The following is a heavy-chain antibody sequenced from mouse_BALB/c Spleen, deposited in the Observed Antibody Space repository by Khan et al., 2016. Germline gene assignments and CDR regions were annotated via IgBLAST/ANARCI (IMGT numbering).Heavy chain of an antibody. V-gene: IGHV10-1*02. CDR3: VRPAGFAY. Sequence: EVQLVESGGGLVQPTGSLKLSCAASGFTFNTYAMNWVRQAPGKGLEWVARIRSKSNNYATYYADSVKDRFTISRDDSQSMLYLQMNNLKTEDTAMYYCVRPAGFAYWGQGTLVTVSA. CDR2: IRSKSNNYAT. CDR1: GFTFNTYA. J-gene: IGHJ3*01.